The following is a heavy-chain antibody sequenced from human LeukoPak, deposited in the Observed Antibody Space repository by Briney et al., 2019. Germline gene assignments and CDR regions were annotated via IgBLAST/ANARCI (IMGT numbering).Heavy chain of an antibody. D-gene: IGHD2-8*01. Sequence: ASVKVSCKASGYTFTSYGISWVRQAAGQGLEWMGWISVYNGNTNYAQKLQGRVTMTTDTSTSTAYMELRSLRSDDTAVYYCARYLAYCTNGVCFLGYMDVWGKGTTVTVSS. CDR2: ISVYNGNT. CDR3: ARYLAYCTNGVCFLGYMDV. J-gene: IGHJ6*03. V-gene: IGHV1-18*01. CDR1: GYTFTSYG.